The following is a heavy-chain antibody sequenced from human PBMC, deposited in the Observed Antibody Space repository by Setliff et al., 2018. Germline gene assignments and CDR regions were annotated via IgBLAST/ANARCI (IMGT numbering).Heavy chain of an antibody. D-gene: IGHD3-16*01. V-gene: IGHV4-31*03. CDR2: IYYSGST. J-gene: IGHJ4*02. CDR3: ARAITSKYYFEY. Sequence: SETLSLTCTVSGGSIKDEDHYWSWIRQHPGKGLEWIGYIYYSGSTYYNPSLKSRVTISVDTSKNQFSLKLSSVTAADTAVYYCARAITSKYYFEYWGQGTLVTVSS. CDR1: GGSIKDEDHY.